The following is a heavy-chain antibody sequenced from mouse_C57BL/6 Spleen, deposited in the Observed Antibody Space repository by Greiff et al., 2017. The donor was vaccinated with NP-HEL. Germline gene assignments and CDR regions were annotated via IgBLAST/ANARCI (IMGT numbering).Heavy chain of an antibody. CDR3: ASPYDYDAGYAMDY. Sequence: VQLKESGGDLVKPGGSLKLSCAASGFTFSSYGMSWVRQTPDKRLEWVATISSGGSYTYYPDSVKGRFTISRDNAKNTLYLQMSSLKSEDTAMYYCASPYDYDAGYAMDYWGQGTSVTVSS. V-gene: IGHV5-6*01. CDR2: ISSGGSYT. J-gene: IGHJ4*01. CDR1: GFTFSSYG. D-gene: IGHD2-4*01.